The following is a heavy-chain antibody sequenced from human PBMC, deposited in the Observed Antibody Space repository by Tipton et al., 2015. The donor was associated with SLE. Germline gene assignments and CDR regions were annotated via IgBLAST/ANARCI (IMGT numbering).Heavy chain of an antibody. CDR2: IYYSGST. CDR1: GGSISSSSYY. V-gene: IGHV4-39*07. D-gene: IGHD2-8*02. Sequence: TLSLTCTVSGGSISSSSYYWGWIRQPPGKGLEWIGSIYYSGSTYYNPSLKSRVTISVDTSKNLFSLKLSSVTAADTAVYYCARQEDCTGGVCSSDYWGQGTLVTVSS. CDR3: ARQEDCTGGVCSSDY. J-gene: IGHJ4*02.